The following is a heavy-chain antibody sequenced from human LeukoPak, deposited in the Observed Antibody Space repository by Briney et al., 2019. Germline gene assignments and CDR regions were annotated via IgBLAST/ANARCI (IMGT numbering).Heavy chain of an antibody. CDR2: IKQDGSVK. V-gene: IGHV3-7*01. Sequence: GGSLRLSCAASGFTFSSYWMSWVRQAPGKGLEWVANIKQDGSVKYYVDSVKGRFTISRDNAKNSLYLQMNSLRAEDTAVYYCARGGIAVAGTRENYYYYYMDVWGKGTTVTVSS. J-gene: IGHJ6*03. D-gene: IGHD6-19*01. CDR1: GFTFSSYW. CDR3: ARGGIAVAGTRENYYYYYMDV.